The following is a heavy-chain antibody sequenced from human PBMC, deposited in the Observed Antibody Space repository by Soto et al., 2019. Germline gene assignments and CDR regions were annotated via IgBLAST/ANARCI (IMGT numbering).Heavy chain of an antibody. Sequence: ASVKVSCKASGYTFTSYAMHWVLQAPGQRLEWMGGIIAILGKANYSQKFQGRVTITTDASTSTAYMELSSLRSEDTAVYYCARRTMVRGVLEPEFDYWGQGTLVTVSS. CDR3: ARRTMVRGVLEPEFDY. CDR1: GYTFTSYA. V-gene: IGHV1-3*01. CDR2: IIAILGKA. D-gene: IGHD3-10*01. J-gene: IGHJ4*02.